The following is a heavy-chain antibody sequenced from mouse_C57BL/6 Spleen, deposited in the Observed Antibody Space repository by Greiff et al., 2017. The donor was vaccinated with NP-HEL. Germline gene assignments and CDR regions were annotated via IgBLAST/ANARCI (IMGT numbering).Heavy chain of an antibody. CDR1: GYTFTDYY. CDR2: INPNNGGT. CDR3: ARKSRRDPYYYAMDY. D-gene: IGHD3-3*01. J-gene: IGHJ4*01. V-gene: IGHV1-26*01. Sequence: EVQLQQSGPELVKPGASVKISCKASGYTFTDYYMNWVKQSHGKSLEWIGDINPNNGGTSYNQKFKGKATLTVDKSSSTAYMELRSLTSEDSAVYYCARKSRRDPYYYAMDYWGQGTSVTVSS.